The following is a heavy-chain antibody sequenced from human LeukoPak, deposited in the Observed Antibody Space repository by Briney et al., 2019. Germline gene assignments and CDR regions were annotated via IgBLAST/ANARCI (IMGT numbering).Heavy chain of an antibody. CDR1: GGTVSSYA. V-gene: IGHV1-69*13. D-gene: IGHD3-9*01. J-gene: IGHJ4*02. Sequence: ASVKVSCKASGGTVSSYAISWVRQAPGQGLEWMGGIIPIFGTANYAQKFQGRVTITADESTSTAYMELSSLRSEDTAVYYCARASLRYFDWLSSLDYWGQGTLVTVSS. CDR2: IIPIFGTA. CDR3: ARASLRYFDWLSSLDY.